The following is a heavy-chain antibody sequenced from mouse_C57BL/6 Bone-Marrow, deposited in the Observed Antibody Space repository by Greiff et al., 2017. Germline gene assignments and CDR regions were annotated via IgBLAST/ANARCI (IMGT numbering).Heavy chain of an antibody. CDR2: IWSDGST. V-gene: IGHV2-6-1*01. Sequence: QVQLKESGPGLVAPSQSLSITCTASGFSLTSYGVHWVRQPPGKGLEWLVVIWSDGSTTYNSALKSRLSISKDNAKSQVFLKMNSLQTDDTAMYYCARHGPSRESYAMDYWGQGTSVTVSS. J-gene: IGHJ4*01. CDR3: ARHGPSRESYAMDY. CDR1: GFSLTSYG. D-gene: IGHD1-2*01.